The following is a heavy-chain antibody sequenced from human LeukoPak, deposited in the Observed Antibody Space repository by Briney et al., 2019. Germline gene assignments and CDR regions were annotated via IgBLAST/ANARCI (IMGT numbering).Heavy chain of an antibody. J-gene: IGHJ4*02. Sequence: VASVKVSCKASGYTFTSYGISWVRQAPGQGLEWMGWISAYNGNTNYAQKIQGRVTMTTDTSTSTAYMELRSLRSDDTAVSYCARAPVGATVGVADYWGQGTLVTVSS. CDR3: ARAPVGATVGVADY. CDR2: ISAYNGNT. D-gene: IGHD1-26*01. V-gene: IGHV1-18*01. CDR1: GYTFTSYG.